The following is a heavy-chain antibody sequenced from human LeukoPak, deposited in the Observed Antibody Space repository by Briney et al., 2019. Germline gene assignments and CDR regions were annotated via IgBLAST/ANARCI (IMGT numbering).Heavy chain of an antibody. Sequence: GGSLRLSCAASGFTFSSYAMSWVRQAPGKGLEWVSAISGSGGSTYYADSVKGRFTISRDNSKNTLYLQMNSLRAEDTAVYYCAKFMGRIVVVPAASFDYWGQGTLVIVSS. V-gene: IGHV3-23*01. CDR3: AKFMGRIVVVPAASFDY. J-gene: IGHJ4*02. CDR2: ISGSGGST. D-gene: IGHD2-2*01. CDR1: GFTFSSYA.